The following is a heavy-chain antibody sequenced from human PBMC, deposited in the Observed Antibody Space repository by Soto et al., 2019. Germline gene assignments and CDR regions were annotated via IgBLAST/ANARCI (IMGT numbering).Heavy chain of an antibody. CDR2: ISTYSGDT. CDR1: GYTFFTYD. CDR3: ARHHGPTTSENWFDP. D-gene: IGHD5-12*01. J-gene: IGHJ5*02. Sequence: AASVKVSCNASGYTFFTYDISWVRQAPGQGLEWMGWISTYSGDTKYAQKFQGRVTMTTDTSTTTAYLELRSLRSDDTAVYYCARHHGPTTSENWFDPWGQGTLVTVSS. V-gene: IGHV1-18*01.